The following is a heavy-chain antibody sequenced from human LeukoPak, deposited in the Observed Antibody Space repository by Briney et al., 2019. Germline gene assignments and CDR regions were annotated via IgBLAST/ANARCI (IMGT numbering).Heavy chain of an antibody. Sequence: PGASVQVSCKASGYTFTSYGISWVRQAPGQGLEWMGWISAYNGNTNYAQKLQGRVTMTTDTSTSTAYMELRSLRSDDTAVYYCARPRSGGYNYGDYYYYGMDVWGQGTTVTVSS. V-gene: IGHV1-18*01. CDR1: GYTFTSYG. J-gene: IGHJ6*02. D-gene: IGHD5-24*01. CDR2: ISAYNGNT. CDR3: ARPRSGGYNYGDYYYYGMDV.